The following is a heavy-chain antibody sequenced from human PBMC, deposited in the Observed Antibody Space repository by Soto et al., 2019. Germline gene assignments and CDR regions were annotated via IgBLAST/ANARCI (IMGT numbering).Heavy chain of an antibody. CDR3: ARDLPRDYDSLRYYYYYMDV. D-gene: IGHD3-3*01. V-gene: IGHV1-8*01. Sequence: ASVKVSCKASGYTFTSYDINWVRQATGQGLEWKGWMNPNSGNTGYAQKFQGRVTMTRNTSISTAYMELSSLRSEDTAVYYCARDLPRDYDSLRYYYYYMDVWGKGTTVTVSS. CDR2: MNPNSGNT. J-gene: IGHJ6*03. CDR1: GYTFTSYD.